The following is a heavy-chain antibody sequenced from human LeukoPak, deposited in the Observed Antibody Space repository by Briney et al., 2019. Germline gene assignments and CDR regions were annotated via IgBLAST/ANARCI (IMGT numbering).Heavy chain of an antibody. J-gene: IGHJ4*02. V-gene: IGHV3-21*01. CDR2: ISSSSSYI. CDR3: ARDQDIELEWLRLFDY. CDR1: GFTFSSYS. Sequence: GGSLRLSCAASGFTFSSYSMNWVRQAPGKGLEWVSSISSSSSYIYQADSVKGRFTISRDNAKNSLYLQMNSLRAEDTAVYYCARDQDIELEWLRLFDYWGQGTLVTVS. D-gene: IGHD5-12*01.